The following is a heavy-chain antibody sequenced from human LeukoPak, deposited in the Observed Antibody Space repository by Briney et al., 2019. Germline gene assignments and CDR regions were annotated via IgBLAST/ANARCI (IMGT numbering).Heavy chain of an antibody. CDR1: GYTFTSYA. D-gene: IGHD6-13*01. CDR3: ARVRGSSSWSDY. V-gene: IGHV1-2*02. J-gene: IGHJ4*02. Sequence: ASVKVSCKASGYTFTSYAMHWVRQAPGQRLEWMGWINPNSGGTNYAQKFQGRVTMTRDTSISTAYMELSRLRSDDTAVYYCARVRGSSSWSDYWGQGTLVTVSS. CDR2: INPNSGGT.